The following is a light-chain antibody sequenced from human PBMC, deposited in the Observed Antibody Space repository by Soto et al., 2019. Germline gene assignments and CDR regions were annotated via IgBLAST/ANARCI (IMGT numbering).Light chain of an antibody. CDR1: ESVSSH. CDR3: QHYNNWPHT. J-gene: IGKJ2*01. Sequence: ERVMTQSPATLSVSPGERATLSCWASESVSSHLAWYQQKPGLAPRLLIFGASTRATGVPARFIGSGSGTEFTLIISSLQSEDFAIYYCQHYNNWPHTFGQGTKLEIK. CDR2: GAS. V-gene: IGKV3-15*01.